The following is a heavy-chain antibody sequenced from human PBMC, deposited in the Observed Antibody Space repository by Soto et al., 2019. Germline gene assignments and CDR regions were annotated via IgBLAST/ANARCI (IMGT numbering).Heavy chain of an antibody. CDR2: INPNSGGT. J-gene: IGHJ4*02. Sequence: ASVKVSCKASGYTFTSYYMHWVRQAPGQGLEWMGWINPNSGGTNYAQKFQGWVTMTRDTSISTAYMELRSLRSDDTAVYYCARVMGGMTMLFWGQGTLVTVSS. CDR3: ARVMGGMTMLF. V-gene: IGHV1-2*04. D-gene: IGHD3-16*01. CDR1: GYTFTSYY.